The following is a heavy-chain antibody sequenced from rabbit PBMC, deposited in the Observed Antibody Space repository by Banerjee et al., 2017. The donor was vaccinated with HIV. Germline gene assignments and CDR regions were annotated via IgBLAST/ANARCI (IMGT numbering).Heavy chain of an antibody. Sequence: PEGSLTLTCKASGSDFSSNAMCWVRQAPGKGLEWIACIDADSSVSTTYANWAKGRFTISKTSSTTVTLQMTSLTAADTATYFCVREDYSYDDYGDYDLWGPGTLVTVS. CDR3: VREDYSYDDYGDYDL. CDR2: IDADSSVST. CDR1: GSDFSSNA. J-gene: IGHJ4*01. V-gene: IGHV1S45*01. D-gene: IGHD2-1*01.